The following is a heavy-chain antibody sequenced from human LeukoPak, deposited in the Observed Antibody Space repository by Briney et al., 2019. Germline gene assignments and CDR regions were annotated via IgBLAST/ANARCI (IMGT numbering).Heavy chain of an antibody. V-gene: IGHV1-2*02. J-gene: IGHJ1*01. CDR3: ARAAAAGTLYSSPSPGL. CDR2: INPNSGGT. Sequence: GASVKVSCKASGYTFTGYYMHWVRQAPGQGLEWMGWINPNSGGTNYAQKFQGRVTMTRDTSISTAYMELSRLRSDDTAVYYCARAAAAGTLYSSPSPGLWGQGTLVTVSS. CDR1: GYTFTGYY. D-gene: IGHD6-13*01.